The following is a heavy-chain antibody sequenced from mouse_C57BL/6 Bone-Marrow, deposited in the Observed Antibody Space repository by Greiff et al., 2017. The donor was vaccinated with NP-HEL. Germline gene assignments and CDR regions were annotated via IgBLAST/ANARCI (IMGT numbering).Heavy chain of an antibody. D-gene: IGHD1-1*01. CDR3: AREGNYWGWFAY. J-gene: IGHJ3*01. CDR1: GYAFTNYL. V-gene: IGHV1-54*01. CDR2: INPGSGGT. Sequence: QVQLQQSGAELVRPGTSVKVSCKASGYAFTNYLIEWVKQRPGQGLEWIGVINPGSGGTNYNEKFKGKATLTADKSSSTAYMQLSSLTSEDSAVYFCAREGNYWGWFAYWGQGTLVTVSA.